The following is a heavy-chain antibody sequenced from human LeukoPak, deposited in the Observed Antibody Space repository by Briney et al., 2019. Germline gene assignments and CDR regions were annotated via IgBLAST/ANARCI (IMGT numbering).Heavy chain of an antibody. CDR3: ARNILFAFDI. Sequence: GGSLRLSCAASGFTFSSYAMSWVRQAPGKGLEWVSVISGSDGTTYYADSVKGRFTISRDNSKNTLYPQMDSLRAEDTAMYYCARNILFAFDIWGQGTMVTVSS. CDR2: ISGSDGTT. CDR1: GFTFSSYA. D-gene: IGHD2/OR15-2a*01. J-gene: IGHJ3*02. V-gene: IGHV3-23*01.